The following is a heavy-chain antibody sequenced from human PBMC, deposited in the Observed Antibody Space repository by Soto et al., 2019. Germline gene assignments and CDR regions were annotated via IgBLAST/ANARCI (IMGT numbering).Heavy chain of an antibody. J-gene: IGHJ6*02. CDR2: IYYSGET. V-gene: IGHV4-59*01. Sequence: QVQLQESGPGLVKPSETLSLTCTVSGDSISRYYWSWIRLSPGKGLEWIGYIYYSGETNYNTSVKSRVTISVDRTKNQFSLKLTSVTAADTAVYYCARDQGGEFLKGSGMDVWGQGTTVTASS. CDR1: GDSISRYY. CDR3: ARDQGGEFLKGSGMDV. D-gene: IGHD3-10*01.